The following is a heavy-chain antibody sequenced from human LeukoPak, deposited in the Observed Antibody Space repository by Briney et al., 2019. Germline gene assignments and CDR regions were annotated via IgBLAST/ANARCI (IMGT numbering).Heavy chain of an antibody. J-gene: IGHJ4*02. CDR3: ARTVDTAMVPFPA. CDR2: IIPILGIA. Sequence: GASVKVSCKASGYTFTGYYMHWVRQAPGQGLEWMGRIIPILGIANYAQKFQGRVTITADKSTSTAYMELSSLRSEDTAVYYCARTVDTAMVPFPAWGQGTLVTVSS. CDR1: GYTFTGYY. D-gene: IGHD5-18*01. V-gene: IGHV1-69*02.